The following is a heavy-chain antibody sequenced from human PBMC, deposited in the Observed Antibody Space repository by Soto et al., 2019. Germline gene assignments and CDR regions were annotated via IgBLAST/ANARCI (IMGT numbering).Heavy chain of an antibody. J-gene: IGHJ4*02. CDR3: AREKGYISGPKNFDY. V-gene: IGHV4-30-4*01. CDR1: GASISSGDYF. Sequence: NPSETLSLTCTVSGASISSGDYFWSWIRQSPGKGLQWIGYIYDSGSSYYNPSLKSRVTMSVDTYKNQFSLKLSSVTAADTAVYYCAREKGYISGPKNFDYWGQGTLVTVS. CDR2: IYDSGSS. D-gene: IGHD5-12*01.